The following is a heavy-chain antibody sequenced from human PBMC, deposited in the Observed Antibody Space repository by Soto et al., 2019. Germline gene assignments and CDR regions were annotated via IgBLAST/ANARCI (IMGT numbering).Heavy chain of an antibody. V-gene: IGHV4-59*01. J-gene: IGHJ4*02. CDR1: GGSISSYY. D-gene: IGHD6-6*01. Sequence: SETLSLTCTVSGGSISSYYWSWIWQPPGKGLEWIGYIYYSGSTNYNPSLKSRVTISVERSKNQFSLKLSSVTAADTAVYYCARARSIAARHSYFDYWGQGTLVTVSS. CDR2: IYYSGST. CDR3: ARARSIAARHSYFDY.